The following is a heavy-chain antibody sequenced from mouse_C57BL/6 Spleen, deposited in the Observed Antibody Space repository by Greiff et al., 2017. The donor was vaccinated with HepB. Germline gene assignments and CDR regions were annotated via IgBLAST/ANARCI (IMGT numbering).Heavy chain of an antibody. V-gene: IGHV1-82*01. CDR1: GYAFSSSW. J-gene: IGHJ4*01. CDR2: IYPGDGDT. CDR3: ARWGLRAMDY. Sequence: VQGVESGPELVKPGASVKISCKASGYAFSSSWMNWVKQRPGKGLEWIGRIYPGDGDTNYNGKFKGKATLTADTSSSTAYMQLSSLTSEDSAVYFCARWGLRAMDYWGQGTSVTVSS. D-gene: IGHD3-3*01.